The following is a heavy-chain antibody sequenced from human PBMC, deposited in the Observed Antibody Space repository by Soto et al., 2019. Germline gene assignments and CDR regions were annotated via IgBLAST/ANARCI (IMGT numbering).Heavy chain of an antibody. J-gene: IGHJ3*02. CDR2: ISSSGVST. CDR1: GFTFNNYS. D-gene: IGHD4-17*01. V-gene: IGHV3-23*01. CDR3: AKDTNGDYVGGFEM. Sequence: GGSLRLSCAACGFTFNNYSMSWVRQAPWKGLEWVSGISSSGVSTYYADSVKGRFTISRDNSKNTLSLQMNSLRAEDTALYFCAKDTNGDYVGGFEMWGQGKKVTVSS.